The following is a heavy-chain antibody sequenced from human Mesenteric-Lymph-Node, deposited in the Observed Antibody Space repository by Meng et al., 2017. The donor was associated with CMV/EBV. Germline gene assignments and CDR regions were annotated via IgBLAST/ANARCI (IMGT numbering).Heavy chain of an antibody. CDR3: ARIGSSSPYFDY. D-gene: IGHD6-6*01. J-gene: IGHJ4*02. CDR2: ISGGRGIT. V-gene: IGHV3-23*01. CDR1: GFHLRTYG. Sequence: GESLKISCAASGFHLRTYGIHWVRQAPGKGLEWVSGISGGRGITQYAYADSVKGRFTISRDNSKNTLYLQMNSLRAEDTAVYYCARIGSSSPYFDYWGQGTLVTVSS.